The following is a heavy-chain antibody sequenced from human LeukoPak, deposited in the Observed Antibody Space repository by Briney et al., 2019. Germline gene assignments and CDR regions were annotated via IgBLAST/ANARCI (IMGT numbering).Heavy chain of an antibody. Sequence: GGSLRLSCAVSGLSFRYYWMHWVRQARGKGRVWVARTNLHGTAVDYADSVKGRFTISRDNAKNTLFLQMNSLRAEDTAVYYCASAYTYVRLGDHWGQGTLVTVSS. CDR3: ASAYTYVRLGDH. J-gene: IGHJ4*02. V-gene: IGHV3-74*01. CDR1: GLSFRYYW. CDR2: TNLHGTAV. D-gene: IGHD3-16*01.